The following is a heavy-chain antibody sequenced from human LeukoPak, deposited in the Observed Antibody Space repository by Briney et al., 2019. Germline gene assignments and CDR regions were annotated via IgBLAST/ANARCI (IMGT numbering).Heavy chain of an antibody. D-gene: IGHD6-19*01. CDR2: IYYSGST. J-gene: IGHJ5*02. V-gene: IGHV4-30-4*08. CDR1: GGSISSGDYY. CDR3: ARDIAVAGTGNWFDP. Sequence: SXTLSLTCTVSGGSISSGDYYWSWIRQPPGKGLEWIGYIYYSGSTYYNPSLKSRVTISVDTSKNQFSLKLSSVTAADTAVYYCARDIAVAGTGNWFDPWGQGTLVTVSS.